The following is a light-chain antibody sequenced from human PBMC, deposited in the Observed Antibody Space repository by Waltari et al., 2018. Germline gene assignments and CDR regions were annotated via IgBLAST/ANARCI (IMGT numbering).Light chain of an antibody. CDR2: RNE. CDR1: SPKIAISS. V-gene: IGLV1-47*01. CDR3: AAWDDSLGGPV. J-gene: IGLJ3*02. Sequence: QSVLTQPPSASGTPGQRVTISCSGSSPKIAISSVYWYQQLPGTAPKLLINRNEHRPSGVPDRFSGSKSGTSASLAISGLRSEDEAEYYCAAWDDSLGGPVFGGGTKVTVL.